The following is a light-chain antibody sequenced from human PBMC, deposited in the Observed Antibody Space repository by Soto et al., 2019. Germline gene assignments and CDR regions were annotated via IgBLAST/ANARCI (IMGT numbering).Light chain of an antibody. CDR1: SSDVGGYNY. V-gene: IGLV2-14*01. CDR2: EVS. CDR3: SSYTSSSGV. Sequence: QSALTQPASVSGSPGQSITISCTGTSSDVGGYNYVSWYQQHPGKAPKLMIYEVSNRPSGVSNRFSGSKSGNTASLTISGLHAEDEADYYCSSYTSSSGVFGTGTKLTVL. J-gene: IGLJ1*01.